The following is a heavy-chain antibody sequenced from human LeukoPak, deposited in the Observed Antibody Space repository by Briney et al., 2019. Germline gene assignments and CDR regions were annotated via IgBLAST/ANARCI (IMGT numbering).Heavy chain of an antibody. CDR2: IYGDDDKT. Sequence: PGGSLRLSCVASGFTFSNYAMTWVRQAPGKGLEMVSGIYGDDDKTVYGDAVKGRFTISRDNSKNTLFLQMNSLRDEDTAVYYCARDTDTSGHSSRLEPWGQGTLVSVSS. J-gene: IGHJ5*02. V-gene: IGHV3-23*01. D-gene: IGHD6-19*01. CDR3: ARDTDTSGHSSRLEP. CDR1: GFTFSNYA.